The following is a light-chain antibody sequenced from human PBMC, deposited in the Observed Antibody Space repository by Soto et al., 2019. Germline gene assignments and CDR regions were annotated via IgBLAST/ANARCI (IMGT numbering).Light chain of an antibody. V-gene: IGLV2-14*01. CDR3: SSYTSSSTLV. Sequence: QSALTQPASVSGSPGQSITSSCTGTSSDVGGYNYVSWYQQHPGKAPKLMIYEVSNRPSGVSNRFSGSKSGNTASLTISGLQAEDEADYYCSSYTSSSTLVFGGGTKLPVL. J-gene: IGLJ2*01. CDR2: EVS. CDR1: SSDVGGYNY.